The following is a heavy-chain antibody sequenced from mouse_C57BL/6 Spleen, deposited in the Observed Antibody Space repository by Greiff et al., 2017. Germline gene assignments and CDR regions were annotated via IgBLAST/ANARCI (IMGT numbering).Heavy chain of an antibody. Sequence: EVQVVESGGGLVKPGGSLKLSCAASGFTFSSYTLSWVRQTPEKRLEWVATISGGGGNTYYPDSVKGRFTISRDNAKNTLYLQMSSLRSEDTALYYCARQRRYPFDYWGQGTTLTVSS. CDR1: GFTFSSYT. CDR2: ISGGGGNT. J-gene: IGHJ2*01. D-gene: IGHD1-1*01. CDR3: ARQRRYPFDY. V-gene: IGHV5-9*01.